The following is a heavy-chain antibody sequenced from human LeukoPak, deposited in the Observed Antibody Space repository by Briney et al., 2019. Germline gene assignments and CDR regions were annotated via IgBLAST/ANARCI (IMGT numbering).Heavy chain of an antibody. V-gene: IGHV1-18*01. Sequence: ASVKVSCKASGYTFTSYGISWVRQAPGQGLEWMGWISAYNGNTNYAQKLQGRVTMTTDTSTSTAYMELRSLRSDDTAVYYCARAGDSSSWYCYYYGMDVWGQGTTVTVSS. D-gene: IGHD6-13*01. CDR1: GYTFTSYG. CDR3: ARAGDSSSWYCYYYGMDV. J-gene: IGHJ6*02. CDR2: ISAYNGNT.